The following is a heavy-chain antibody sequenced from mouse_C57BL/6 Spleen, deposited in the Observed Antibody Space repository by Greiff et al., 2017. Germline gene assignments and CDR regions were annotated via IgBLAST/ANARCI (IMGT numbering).Heavy chain of an antibody. Sequence: VQLQQPGAELVKPGASVKLSCKASGYTFTSYWMHWVKQRPGRGLEWIGRIDPNSGGTKYNEKFKSKATLTVDTPSSTAYMQLSSLTAEDSAVYYCARGSYSGSGAMGYWGQGPSVTVSS. CDR3: ARGSYSGSGAMGY. V-gene: IGHV1-72*01. CDR2: IDPNSGGT. D-gene: IGHD1-1*01. CDR1: GYTFTSYW. J-gene: IGHJ4*01.